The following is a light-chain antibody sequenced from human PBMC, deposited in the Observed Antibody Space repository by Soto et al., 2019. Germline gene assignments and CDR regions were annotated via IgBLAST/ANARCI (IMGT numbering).Light chain of an antibody. V-gene: IGKV4-1*01. CDR1: QSVLSSADNWNY. CDR2: GAS. J-gene: IGKJ5*01. Sequence: DIVMTQSPDSLAVSLGERATINCKSSQSVLSSADNWNYLAWYQQKPGQSPKLLIHGASTRASGVPDRFSGSGSGTDFTLTISSLQAEDVAVYYCQHYYSAPITFGQETRLDIK. CDR3: QHYYSAPIT.